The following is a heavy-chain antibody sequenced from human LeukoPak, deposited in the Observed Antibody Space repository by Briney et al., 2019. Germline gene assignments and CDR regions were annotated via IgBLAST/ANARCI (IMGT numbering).Heavy chain of an antibody. CDR1: GGSVSSSSSSY. CDR3: ARGRDAYKVGH. Sequence: PSETLSLTCSVSGGSVSSSSSSYWSWIRQPPGKGLEWIGYIYYTGSTNYNPSLKSRVTISIDTSKTHFSLNLTSVTAADTAVYLCARGRDAYKVGHWGQGILVTVSS. D-gene: IGHD5-24*01. CDR2: IYYTGST. V-gene: IGHV4-61*03. J-gene: IGHJ4*02.